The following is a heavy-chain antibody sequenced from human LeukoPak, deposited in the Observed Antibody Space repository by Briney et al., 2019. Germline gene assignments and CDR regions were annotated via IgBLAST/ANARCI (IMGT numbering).Heavy chain of an antibody. CDR1: GFTFSDYW. CDR2: VNRDGSST. V-gene: IGHV3-74*01. J-gene: IGHJ4*02. D-gene: IGHD6-13*01. Sequence: GGSLRLSCAASGFTFSDYWMHWVRQAPGKGLGWVSRVNRDGSSTSYADSVKGRFTISRDNAKNTLSLQMNSLGAEDTAVYYCARDRSISAAGDTYWGQGTLVTVSS. CDR3: ARDRSISAAGDTY.